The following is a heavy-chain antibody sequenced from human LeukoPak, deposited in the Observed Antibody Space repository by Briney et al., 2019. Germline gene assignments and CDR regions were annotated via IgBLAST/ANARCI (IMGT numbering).Heavy chain of an antibody. V-gene: IGHV4-38-2*02. CDR2: IYHSGST. D-gene: IGHD6-6*01. CDR3: ARGAIAPRLLSY. J-gene: IGHJ4*02. CDR1: GYPITSGYY. Sequence: PSETLSLTCSVSGYPITSGYYWGWIRQPPGKGLEWIGTIYHSGSTYYTPSHKSRVTISVDMSKNQLSLKMSSVTAADTAVYYCARGAIAPRLLSYWGQGTLVTVSS.